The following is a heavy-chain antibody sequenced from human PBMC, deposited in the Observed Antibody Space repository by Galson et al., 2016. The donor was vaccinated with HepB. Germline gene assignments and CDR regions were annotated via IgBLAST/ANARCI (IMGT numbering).Heavy chain of an antibody. CDR1: GFIFSNYA. CDR2: ISYDGNNK. CDR3: AKDQFAAAAGWDGIDY. D-gene: IGHD6-13*01. Sequence: SLRLSCATSGFIFSNYAVNWVRQAPGEGLEWVAVISYDGNNKYYADSVKGRFTISRDNSKNTLYLQMNSLRAEDTAVYYCAKDQFAAAAGWDGIDYWGQGTLVTVSS. J-gene: IGHJ4*02. V-gene: IGHV3-30*04.